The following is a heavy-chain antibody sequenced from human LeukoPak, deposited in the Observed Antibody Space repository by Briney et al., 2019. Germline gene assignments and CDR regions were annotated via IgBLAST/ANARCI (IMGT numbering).Heavy chain of an antibody. CDR1: GFTFDDYG. CDR2: INWNGGST. V-gene: IGHV3-20*01. D-gene: IGHD4-17*01. Sequence: GGSLRLSCAASGFTFDDYGMSWVRQAPGKGLEWVSGINWNGGSTGYADSVKGRFTISRDNAKNSLYLQMNSLRAEDTALYHCARNAETGLRTNWFDPWGQGTLVTVSS. CDR3: ARNAETGLRTNWFDP. J-gene: IGHJ5*02.